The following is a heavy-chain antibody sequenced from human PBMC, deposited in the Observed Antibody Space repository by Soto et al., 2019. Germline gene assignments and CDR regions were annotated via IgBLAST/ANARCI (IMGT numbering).Heavy chain of an antibody. D-gene: IGHD2-15*01. V-gene: IGHV3-9*01. CDR2: LNWYGNYI. CDR3: ARAPTGGTWPVYFDW. CDR1: AFTFGDFA. Sequence: VQLVESGGGLVQPGRSLRLSCTASAFTFGDFAMHWVRQVPGKGLEWVSGLNWYGNYIGYADSVKGRFTVSRDNAKNSLYLQMNSLRPEDTALYFCARAPTGGTWPVYFDWWGRGTLVTVSS. J-gene: IGHJ4*02.